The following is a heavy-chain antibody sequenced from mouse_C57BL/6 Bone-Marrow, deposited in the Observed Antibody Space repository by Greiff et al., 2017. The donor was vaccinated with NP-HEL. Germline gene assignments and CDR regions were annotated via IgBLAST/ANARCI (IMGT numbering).Heavy chain of an antibody. CDR2: IDPSDSYT. CDR1: GYTFTSYW. Sequence: QVQLQQPGAELVRPGTSVKLSCKASGYTFTSYWMHWVKQRPGQGLEWIGVIDPSDSYTNYNQKFKGQATLTVDTSSSTAYMQLSSLTSEDSAVYYCARVLYYWGQGTTLTVSS. V-gene: IGHV1-59*01. CDR3: ARVLYY. D-gene: IGHD6-2*01. J-gene: IGHJ2*01.